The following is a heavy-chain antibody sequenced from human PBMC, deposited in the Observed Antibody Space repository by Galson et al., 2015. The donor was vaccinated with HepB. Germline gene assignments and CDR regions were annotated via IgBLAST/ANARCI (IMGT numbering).Heavy chain of an antibody. CDR3: ATPSRVDTAMYYGMDV. J-gene: IGHJ6*02. Sequence: QSGAEVKKPGASVKVSFKASGYTFTSYGISWVRQAPGQGLEWMGWISAYNGNTNYAQKLQGRVTMTTDTSTSTAYMELRSLRSDDTAVYYCATPSRVDTAMYYGMDVWGQGTTVTVSS. CDR2: ISAYNGNT. V-gene: IGHV1-18*04. CDR1: GYTFTSYG. D-gene: IGHD5-18*01.